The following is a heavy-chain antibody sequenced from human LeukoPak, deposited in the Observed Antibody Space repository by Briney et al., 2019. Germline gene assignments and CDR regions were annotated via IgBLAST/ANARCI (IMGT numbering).Heavy chain of an antibody. CDR3: ARGGYYGSHIDNWFDP. CDR2: INPNDGDT. Sequence: ASVKVSCKASGYTFTDYYMHWVRQAPGQGFEWMGWINPNDGDTNYAQKFQGRVTMTRDTSISTAYVELSRLRSDDTAVYYCARGGYYGSHIDNWFDPWGQGTLVTVSS. V-gene: IGHV1-2*02. D-gene: IGHD3-10*01. CDR1: GYTFTDYY. J-gene: IGHJ5*02.